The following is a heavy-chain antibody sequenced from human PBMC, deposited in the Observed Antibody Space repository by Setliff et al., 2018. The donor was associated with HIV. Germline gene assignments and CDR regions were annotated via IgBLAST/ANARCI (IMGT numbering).Heavy chain of an antibody. Sequence: SETLSLTCAVSGGSFSGSFWSWIRQPPGKGLEWIGEINHSGETNYSPPLKSRVSMSVDTSKNQFSLKLSAVTSADTAVYYCVRRAGRHRLLRSGVAGTLDSWGQGTLVTVSS. J-gene: IGHJ4*02. CDR3: VRRAGRHRLLRSGVAGTLDS. V-gene: IGHV4-34*01. CDR1: GGSFSGSF. CDR2: INHSGET. D-gene: IGHD6-19*01.